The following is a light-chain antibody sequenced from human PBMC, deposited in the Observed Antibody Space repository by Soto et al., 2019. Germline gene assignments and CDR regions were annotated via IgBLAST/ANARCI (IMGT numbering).Light chain of an antibody. Sequence: QTVVTQEPSLTVSPGDTVTLTCGSSTGAVTGGHLPSWFQQKPGQAPKTLIYATSNTHSWTPAPFSGSLLGGKAALTLSGAQPEDEAEYYCLLTYPGVRVFGTGTKLTVL. V-gene: IGLV7-46*01. CDR2: ATS. CDR1: TGAVTGGHL. CDR3: LLTYPGVRV. J-gene: IGLJ1*01.